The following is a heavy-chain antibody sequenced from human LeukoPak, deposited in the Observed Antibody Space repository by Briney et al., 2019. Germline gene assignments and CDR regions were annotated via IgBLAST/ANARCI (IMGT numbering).Heavy chain of an antibody. CDR2: IKEDGAEE. CDR3: ARDQGLLVVAGRFGY. Sequence: GGSLRLSCAASGFTFSSSWMTWVRQAPGRGLEWVAHIKEDGAEEYYVDSVKGRFTISRDDAKNSLYLQMNSLRAEDTAVYYCARDQGLLVVAGRFGYWGQGTLVTVSS. V-gene: IGHV3-7*01. CDR1: GFTFSSSW. J-gene: IGHJ4*02. D-gene: IGHD6-19*01.